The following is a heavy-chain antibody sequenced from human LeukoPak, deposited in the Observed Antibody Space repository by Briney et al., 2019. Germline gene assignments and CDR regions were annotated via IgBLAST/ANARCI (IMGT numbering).Heavy chain of an antibody. D-gene: IGHD3-22*01. CDR3: ARDKVYYYDSSGYSYYWYFDL. V-gene: IGHV3-66*01. CDR1: RFTVSSNY. CDR2: IYSGGST. J-gene: IGHJ2*01. Sequence: GGSLRLSCAASRFTVSSNYMSWVRQAPGKGLEWVSVIYSGGSTYYADSVKGRFTISRDNSKNTLYLQMNSLRAEDTAVYYCARDKVYYYDSSGYSYYWYFDLWGRGTLVTVSS.